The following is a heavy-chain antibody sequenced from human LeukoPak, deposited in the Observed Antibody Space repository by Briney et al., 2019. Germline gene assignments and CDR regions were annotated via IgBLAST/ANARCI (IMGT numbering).Heavy chain of an antibody. D-gene: IGHD6-13*01. Sequence: SETLSLTCTVSGGSISSSSYYWGWIRQPPGKGLEWIGSIYYSGSTYYNPSLKSRVTISVDTSKNQFSLKLSSVTAADTAVYYCARVGIIAAAGGTFDYWGQGTLVTVSS. V-gene: IGHV4-39*07. J-gene: IGHJ4*02. CDR3: ARVGIIAAAGGTFDY. CDR1: GGSISSSSYY. CDR2: IYYSGST.